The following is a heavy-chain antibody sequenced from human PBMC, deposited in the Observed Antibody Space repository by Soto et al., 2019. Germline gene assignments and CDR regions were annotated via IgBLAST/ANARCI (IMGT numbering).Heavy chain of an antibody. D-gene: IGHD3-22*01. CDR2: IIPILGIA. V-gene: IGHV1-69*04. CDR3: ARDYYYDSSGYYGFDP. J-gene: IGHJ5*02. CDR1: GGTFSSYT. Sequence: GASVKVSCKASGGTFSSYTISWVRQAPGQGLEWMGRIIPILGIANYAQKFQGRVTITADKSTSTAYMELSSLRSEDTAVYYCARDYYYDSSGYYGFDPWGQGTLVTVSS.